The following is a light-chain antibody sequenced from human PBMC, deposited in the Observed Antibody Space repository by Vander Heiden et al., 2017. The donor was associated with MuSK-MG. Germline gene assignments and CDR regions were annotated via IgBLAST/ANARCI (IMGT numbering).Light chain of an antibody. CDR2: DAS. Sequence: DIQMTQSPSSLSASVRDRVTITCQASQDISNYLNWYQQKPGKAPKLLIYDASNLETGVPSRFSGSGSGTDFTFTISSLQPEDIATYYCQQYDNLPPGVTFGPGTKVDIK. CDR1: QDISNY. CDR3: QQYDNLPPGVT. V-gene: IGKV1-33*01. J-gene: IGKJ3*01.